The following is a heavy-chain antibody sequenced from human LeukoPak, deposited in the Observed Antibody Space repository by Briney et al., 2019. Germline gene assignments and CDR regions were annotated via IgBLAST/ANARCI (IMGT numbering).Heavy chain of an antibody. D-gene: IGHD3-3*01. CDR2: INHGGRT. Sequence: PSETLSLTCSVYGESLSGYYWSWIRQPPGKGREWIGEINHGGRTNSKSSLKSRVTISLDMSKNQFSLNLRSVTAADTAVYYCARGPGGTIFGVFGMDVWGQGTTVTVS. CDR3: ARGPGGTIFGVFGMDV. CDR1: GESLSGYY. J-gene: IGHJ6*02. V-gene: IGHV4-34*01.